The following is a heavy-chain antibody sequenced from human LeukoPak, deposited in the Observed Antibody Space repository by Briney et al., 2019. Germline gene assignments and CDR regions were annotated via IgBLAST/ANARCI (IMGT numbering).Heavy chain of an antibody. CDR2: ISGSGGST. J-gene: IGHJ6*02. V-gene: IGHV3-23*01. D-gene: IGHD2-2*02. CDR3: AKVMRYCSSTSCYTYYYYGMDV. Sequence: AGGSLRLSCAASGFSFSSYAMNWVRQAPGKGLEWVSGISGSGGSTFYADSVKGRFTISRDNSKNTLYLQMNSLRAEDTAVYYCAKVMRYCSSTSCYTYYYYGMDVWGQGTTVTVSS. CDR1: GFSFSSYA.